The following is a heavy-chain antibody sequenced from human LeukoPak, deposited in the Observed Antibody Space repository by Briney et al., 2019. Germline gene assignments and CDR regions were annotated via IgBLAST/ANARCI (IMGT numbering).Heavy chain of an antibody. CDR3: AKDLSYDFWSGYSLDY. Sequence: PGGSLRLSCAASGFTFNSYAMSWVRQAPGKGLEWVSAICGSGGSTYYADSVKGRFTISRDNSKNTLYLQMNSLRAEDTAVYYCAKDLSYDFWSGYSLDYWGQGTLVTVSS. V-gene: IGHV3-23*01. CDR2: ICGSGGST. J-gene: IGHJ4*02. CDR1: GFTFNSYA. D-gene: IGHD3-3*01.